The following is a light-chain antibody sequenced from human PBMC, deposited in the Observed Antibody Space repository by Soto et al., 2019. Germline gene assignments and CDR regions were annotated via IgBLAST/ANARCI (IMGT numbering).Light chain of an antibody. CDR1: QSLLSSNGNNY. CDR2: LGS. J-gene: IGKJ4*01. CDR3: MQGLTTPLT. Sequence: DIVLTQSPLSLPVTPGEPASISCRSSQSLLSSNGNNYLDWYLQKPGQSPQVLIYLGSNRASGDPDRFSGSGSGTDCTLKISIVEAEDVGVYYCMQGLTTPLTFGGGTKVEIK. V-gene: IGKV2-28*01.